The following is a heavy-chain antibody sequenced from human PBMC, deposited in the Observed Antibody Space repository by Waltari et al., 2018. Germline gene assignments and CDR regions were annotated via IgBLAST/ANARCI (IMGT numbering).Heavy chain of an antibody. Sequence: QVQLQESGPGLVKPSETLSLTCTVSGGSISSYYWSWIRQPPGKGLEWIGYIYYSGSTNYNPSLKSRVTISVDTSRNQFSLKLSSVTAADTAVYYCAVNQHWGQGTLVTVSS. V-gene: IGHV4-59*01. CDR1: GGSISSYY. J-gene: IGHJ1*01. CDR2: IYYSGST. CDR3: AVNQH.